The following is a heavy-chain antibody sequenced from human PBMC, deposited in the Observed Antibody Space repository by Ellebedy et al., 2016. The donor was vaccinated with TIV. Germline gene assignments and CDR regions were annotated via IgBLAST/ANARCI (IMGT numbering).Heavy chain of an antibody. CDR3: ARDPALPRGRFDP. V-gene: IGHV4-39*07. CDR1: TFSSYW. CDR2: VYYSGSA. Sequence: TFSSYWMSWVRQAPGKGLEYIGSVYYSGSAYYNPSLKSRVTVSLDTSKNQFSLNLSSVTAADTAVYCCARDPALPRGRFDPWGQGTLVTVSS. J-gene: IGHJ5*02.